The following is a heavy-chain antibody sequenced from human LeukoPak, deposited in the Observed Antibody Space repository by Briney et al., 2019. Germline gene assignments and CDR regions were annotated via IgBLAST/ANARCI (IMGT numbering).Heavy chain of an antibody. D-gene: IGHD3-10*01. V-gene: IGHV1-3*01. CDR1: GYTFTSYA. Sequence: ASVKVSCKASGYTFTSYAMHWVRQAPGQRLEWMGWINAGNGNTKYSQKFQGRVTITRDTSASTAYMELSSLRSEDTAVYYCARALLWFGELLGDYYYSMDVWGKGTTVTVSS. CDR3: ARALLWFGELLGDYYYSMDV. J-gene: IGHJ6*04. CDR2: INAGNGNT.